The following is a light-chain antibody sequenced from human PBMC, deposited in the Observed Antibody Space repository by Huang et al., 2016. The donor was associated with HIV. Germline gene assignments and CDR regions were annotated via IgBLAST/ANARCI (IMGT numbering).Light chain of an antibody. Sequence: EIVMTQSPATLSVSPGERATLSCRASQSVGSTLAWYQHKPGQAPMLLIYGASTRATGFPARFSGSGSGTEFTLTISSLQSEDFAIYYCQQYNNWPPWTFGQGTKVEIK. CDR3: QQYNNWPPWT. CDR1: QSVGST. J-gene: IGKJ1*01. V-gene: IGKV3-15*01. CDR2: GAS.